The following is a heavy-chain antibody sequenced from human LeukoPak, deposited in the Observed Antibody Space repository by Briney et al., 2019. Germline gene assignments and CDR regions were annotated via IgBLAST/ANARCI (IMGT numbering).Heavy chain of an antibody. CDR1: GGSISNYY. V-gene: IGHV4-59*01. Sequence: SETLSLTCTVSGGSISNYYWSWIRQPPGKGLEWIGYVFYSGSTNYNPSLRSRVTISVDTSKNQFSLKLSSVTAADTAVYYCAKPHFDDWGQGTLVTVSS. CDR3: AKPHFDD. CDR2: VFYSGST. J-gene: IGHJ4*02.